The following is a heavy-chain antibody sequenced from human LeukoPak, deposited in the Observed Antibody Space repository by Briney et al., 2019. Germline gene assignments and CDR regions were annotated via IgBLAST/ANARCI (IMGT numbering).Heavy chain of an antibody. V-gene: IGHV4-34*01. CDR2: INHSGST. CDR1: GFTLSSYE. J-gene: IGHJ4*02. CDR3: ARGVARSSKFHFSYYFDY. D-gene: IGHD6-6*01. Sequence: PGGSLRLSCTVSGFTLSSYEMSWIRQPPGKGLEWIGEINHSGSTNYNPSLKSRVTISVDTSKNQFSLKLSSVTAADTAVYYCARGVARSSKFHFSYYFDYWGQGTLVTVSS.